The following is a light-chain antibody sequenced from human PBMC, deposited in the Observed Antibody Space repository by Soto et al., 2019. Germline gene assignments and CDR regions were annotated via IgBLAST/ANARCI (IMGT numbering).Light chain of an antibody. CDR3: QHYGSSRT. V-gene: IGKV3-20*01. CDR2: GAS. J-gene: IGKJ1*01. Sequence: EIVLTQSPGTLSLSPGERATLSCRASQSVSSSLAWYQQKPGQAPRLLIYGASSRATGIPDRFSGSGSGPDFTLTISRLEPEDFEVYFWQHYGSSRTFGQGTKVEIK. CDR1: QSVSSS.